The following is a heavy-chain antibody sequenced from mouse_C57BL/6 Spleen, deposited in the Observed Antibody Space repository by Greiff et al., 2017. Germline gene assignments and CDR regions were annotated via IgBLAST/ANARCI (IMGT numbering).Heavy chain of an antibody. J-gene: IGHJ2*01. CDR3: ARERDGYYDY. V-gene: IGHV1-81*01. Sequence: VQGVESGAELARPGASVKLSCKASGYTFTSYGISWVKQRTGQGLEWIGEIYPRSGNTYYNEKFKGKATLTADKSSSTAYMELRSLTSEDSAVYFCARERDGYYDYWGQGTTLTVSS. CDR1: GYTFTSYG. CDR2: IYPRSGNT. D-gene: IGHD2-3*01.